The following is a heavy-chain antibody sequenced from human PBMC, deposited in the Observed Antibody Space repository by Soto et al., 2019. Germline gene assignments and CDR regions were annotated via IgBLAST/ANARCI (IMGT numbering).Heavy chain of an antibody. CDR1: GFTFSSYT. CDR3: AKDLRGYSGYDQDY. J-gene: IGHJ4*02. Sequence: EVQLLESGGGLVQPGGSLRLSCAASGFTFSSYTMSWVRQAPGKGLEWVSAISGSGGSTYYADSVKGRFTISRDNSKTPLYLQMTSLRAEDTAVYYCAKDLRGYSGYDQDYWGQGTLVTVSS. D-gene: IGHD5-12*01. CDR2: ISGSGGST. V-gene: IGHV3-23*01.